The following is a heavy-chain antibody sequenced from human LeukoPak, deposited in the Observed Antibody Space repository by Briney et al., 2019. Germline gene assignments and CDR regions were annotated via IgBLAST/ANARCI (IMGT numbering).Heavy chain of an antibody. V-gene: IGHV3-11*01. Sequence: VGSLRLSCAASGFTFRDYYMSWIRQVPGKGLEWISYVSSSGGIIYYADSVRGRFTVSRDNAKNSLYLQMNSLRAEDTAVYYCARALLTGEESDYWGQGTLVTVSS. D-gene: IGHD7-27*01. CDR3: ARALLTGEESDY. J-gene: IGHJ4*02. CDR1: GFTFRDYY. CDR2: VSSSGGII.